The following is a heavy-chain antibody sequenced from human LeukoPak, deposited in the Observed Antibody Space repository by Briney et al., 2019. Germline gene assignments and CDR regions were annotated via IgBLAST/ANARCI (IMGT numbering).Heavy chain of an antibody. CDR1: EYTFTDYY. Sequence: ASVKVSCKASEYTFTDYYIHWVRQAPGQGLEWMGWINTNTGNPTYAQGFTGRFVFSLDTSVSTAYLQISSLKAEDTAVYYCARDFICGGDCYSSFDYWGQGTLVTVSS. CDR3: ARDFICGGDCYSSFDY. CDR2: INTNTGNP. V-gene: IGHV7-4-1*02. J-gene: IGHJ4*02. D-gene: IGHD2-21*02.